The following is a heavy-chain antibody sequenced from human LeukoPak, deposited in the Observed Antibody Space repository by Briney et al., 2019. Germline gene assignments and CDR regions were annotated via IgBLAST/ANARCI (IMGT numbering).Heavy chain of an antibody. J-gene: IGHJ4*02. CDR2: INHSGST. CDR3: ARGEAARLTDY. Sequence: SETLPLTCAVYGGSFSGYYWSWIRQPPGKGLEWIGEINHSGSTNYNPSLKSRVTISVDTSKNQFSLKLSSVTAADTAVYYCARGEAARLTDYWGQGTLVTVSS. V-gene: IGHV4-34*01. CDR1: GGSFSGYY. D-gene: IGHD6-6*01.